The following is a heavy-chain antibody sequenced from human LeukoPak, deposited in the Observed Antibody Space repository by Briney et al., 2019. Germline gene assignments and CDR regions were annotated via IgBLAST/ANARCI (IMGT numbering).Heavy chain of an antibody. Sequence: GRSLRLSCAASGFTFSSYAMHWVRQAPGKGLEWVAVISYDGSNKYYADSVKSRFTISRDNSKNTLYLRMNSLRAEDTAVYYCARDDSIMITFGVAQIDYWGQGTLVTVSS. V-gene: IGHV3-30-3*01. CDR2: ISYDGSNK. CDR1: GFTFSSYA. J-gene: IGHJ4*02. CDR3: ARDDSIMITFGVAQIDY. D-gene: IGHD3-16*01.